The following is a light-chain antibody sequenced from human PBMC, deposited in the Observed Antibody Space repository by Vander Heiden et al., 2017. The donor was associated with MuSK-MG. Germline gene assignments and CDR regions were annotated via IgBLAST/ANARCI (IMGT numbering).Light chain of an antibody. V-gene: IGKV1-39*01. CDR3: QQGYSPPYT. Sequence: DIQMTQSPSSLSASVGDRVTITCRSDQDINNYLKWFQQKPGKAPKLLIMSASNLQSGVPSRFSGSGFGTDFTLSISRLQPEDFATYFCQQGYSPPYTFGQGTKLDIK. CDR2: SAS. CDR1: QDINNY. J-gene: IGKJ2*01.